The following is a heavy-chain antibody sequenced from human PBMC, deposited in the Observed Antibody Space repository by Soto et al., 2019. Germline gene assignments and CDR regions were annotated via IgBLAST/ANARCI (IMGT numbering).Heavy chain of an antibody. CDR3: VRDGTKTLRDWFDF. D-gene: IGHD1-1*01. J-gene: IGHJ5*01. V-gene: IGHV4-4*07. CDR1: GASTSGFY. Sequence: LSLTCTVSGASTSGFYWSWIRKSAGKGLEWIGRIYATGTTDYNPSLKSRVTMSVDTSKKQFSLKLRSVTAADTAVYYCVRDGTKTLRDWFDFWG. CDR2: IYATGTT.